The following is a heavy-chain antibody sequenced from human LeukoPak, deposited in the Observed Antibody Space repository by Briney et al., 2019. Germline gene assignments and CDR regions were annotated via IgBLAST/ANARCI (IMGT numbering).Heavy chain of an antibody. CDR1: GFTFSSYW. V-gene: IGHV3-23*01. Sequence: GGSLRLSCAASGFTFSSYWMSWVRQAPGKGLEWVSVITSSGGNGGSIYYADFVKGRFTISRDNSKNTLYLQMNSLTAEDTAVYYCAKGDSGRSWFDSWGQGTLVTVSS. CDR2: ITSSGGNGGSI. CDR3: AKGDSGRSWFDS. D-gene: IGHD3-10*01. J-gene: IGHJ5*01.